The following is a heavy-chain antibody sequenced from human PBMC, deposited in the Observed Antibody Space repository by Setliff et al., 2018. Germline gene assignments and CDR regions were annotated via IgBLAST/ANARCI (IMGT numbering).Heavy chain of an antibody. CDR1: GFTVSAND. CDR3: ARDNTMVGATDY. Sequence: PGGSLRLSCAASGFTVSANDMSWVRQAPGKGLEWISLLYATGTTYYADSVKGRFTISRDDSKNTLYLQMNSLRADDTAVYFCARDNTMVGATDYWGLGTLVTV. D-gene: IGHD1-26*01. CDR2: LYATGTT. V-gene: IGHV3-53*01. J-gene: IGHJ4*02.